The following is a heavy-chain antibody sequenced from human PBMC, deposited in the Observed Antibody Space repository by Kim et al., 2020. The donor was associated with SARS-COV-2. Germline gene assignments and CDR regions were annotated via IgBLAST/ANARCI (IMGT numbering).Heavy chain of an antibody. CDR3: LSGEVSYYYDSSGYSDDAFDI. CDR2: ISGSGGST. J-gene: IGHJ3*02. Sequence: GGSLRLSCAASGFTFSSYAMSWVRQAPGKGLEWVSAISGSGGSTYYADSVKGRFTISRDNSKNTLYLQMNSLRAEDTAVYYCLSGEVSYYYDSSGYSDDAFDIWGQGTMVTVSS. V-gene: IGHV3-23*01. CDR1: GFTFSSYA. D-gene: IGHD3-22*01.